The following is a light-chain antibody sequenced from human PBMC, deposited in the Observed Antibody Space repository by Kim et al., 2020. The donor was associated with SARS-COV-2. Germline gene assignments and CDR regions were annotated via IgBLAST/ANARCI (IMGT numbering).Light chain of an antibody. J-gene: IGLJ2*01. V-gene: IGLV1-44*01. CDR1: ISNIGTNT. CDR2: SNN. Sequence: QSVLTQPPSASGTPGQRVTISCSGSISNIGTNTVNWYQQLPGTAPKLLIYSNNQRPSGVPDRFSGSKSGTSASLAISGLQSDDEADYYCAAWDDSRTVLFGGGTQRPS. CDR3: AAWDDSRTVL.